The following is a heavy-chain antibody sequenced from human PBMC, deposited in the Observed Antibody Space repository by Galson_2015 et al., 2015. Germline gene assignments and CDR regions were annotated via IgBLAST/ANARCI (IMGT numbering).Heavy chain of an antibody. Sequence: SLRLSCAASGFTFTTYALSWVRQAPGKGLEWVSTISGSGGSTFYADSVKGRFTISRDNSQNTLSLQMNSLGADDTAVYYCAKTYITSWHGLLHSWGRGTLVTVSS. CDR1: GFTFTTYA. J-gene: IGHJ5*02. D-gene: IGHD2-2*01. CDR3: AKTYITSWHGLLHS. V-gene: IGHV3-23*01. CDR2: ISGSGGST.